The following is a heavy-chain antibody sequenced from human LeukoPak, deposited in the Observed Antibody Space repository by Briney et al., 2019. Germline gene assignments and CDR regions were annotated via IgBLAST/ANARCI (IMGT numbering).Heavy chain of an antibody. V-gene: IGHV6-1*01. CDR2: TYYRSKWYN. CDR3: ARASFLDTARVTDALDI. D-gene: IGHD5-18*01. Sequence: SQTLSLTCAISGDSVSSNSAAWNWIRQSPSRGLEWLGWTYYRSKWYNDYAVCVTSRITINPDTSKNQFSLQLNSVTPEDTAVYYCARASFLDTARVTDALDIWGQGTMVTVSS. CDR1: GDSVSSNSAA. J-gene: IGHJ3*02.